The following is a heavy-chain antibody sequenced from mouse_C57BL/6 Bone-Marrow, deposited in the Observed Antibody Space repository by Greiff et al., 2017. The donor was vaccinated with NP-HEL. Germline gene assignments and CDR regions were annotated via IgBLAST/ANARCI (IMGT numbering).Heavy chain of an antibody. Sequence: VQLVESGAELVKPGASVKMSCKASGYTFTSYWITWVKQRPGQGLEWIGDIYPGSGSTNYNEKFKSKATLTVDTSSSTAYMQLSSLTSEDSAVYYCARSDYGFAYWGQGTLVTVSA. CDR3: ARSDYGFAY. D-gene: IGHD2-4*01. V-gene: IGHV1-55*01. CDR2: IYPGSGST. CDR1: GYTFTSYW. J-gene: IGHJ3*01.